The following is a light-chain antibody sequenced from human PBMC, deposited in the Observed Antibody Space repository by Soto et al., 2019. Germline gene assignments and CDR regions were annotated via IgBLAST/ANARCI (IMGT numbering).Light chain of an antibody. CDR3: QQYNSYSLT. Sequence: DIQMTQSPSSLSASVGDRVTITCRASHDISNWLAWYQQKPGKAPKLLIYDASSLESGVPSRFSGSGSGTEFTLTISSLQPDDFATYYCQQYNSYSLTFGQGTKVDI. V-gene: IGKV1-5*01. J-gene: IGKJ1*01. CDR2: DAS. CDR1: HDISNW.